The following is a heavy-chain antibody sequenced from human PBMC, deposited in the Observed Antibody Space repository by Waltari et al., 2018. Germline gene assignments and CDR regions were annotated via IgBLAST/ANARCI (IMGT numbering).Heavy chain of an antibody. J-gene: IGHJ6*02. CDR2: IYSGGST. D-gene: IGHD3-10*01. V-gene: IGHV3-53*01. CDR1: GFTVSSNY. Sequence: EVQLVESGGGLIQPGGSLRLSCAASGFTVSSNYMSWVRQAPGKGLEWVSVIYSGGSTYYADSVKGRFTISRDNSKNTLYLQMNSLRAEDTAVYYCARASLRDGSGSYYGMDVWGQGTTVTVSS. CDR3: ARASLRDGSGSYYGMDV.